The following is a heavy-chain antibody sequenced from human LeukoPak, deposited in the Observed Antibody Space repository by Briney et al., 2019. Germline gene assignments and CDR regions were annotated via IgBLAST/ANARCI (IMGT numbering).Heavy chain of an antibody. CDR1: GGSFSGYY. D-gene: IGHD2-15*01. V-gene: IGHV4-34*01. CDR3: ARAFAAAVVVAAPDY. J-gene: IGHJ4*02. CDR2: INHSGST. Sequence: SETLSLTCAVYGGSFSGYYWSWIRQPPGKGLEWIGEINHSGSTNYNPSLKSRVTISVGTSKNQFSLKLSSVTAADTAVYYCARAFAAAVVVAAPDYWGQGTLVTVSS.